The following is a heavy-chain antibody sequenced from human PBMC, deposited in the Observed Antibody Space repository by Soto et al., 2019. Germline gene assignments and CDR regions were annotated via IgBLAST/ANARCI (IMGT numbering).Heavy chain of an antibody. CDR2: IKQDGSEK. CDR3: ARDGGGYDYTLWYYYGVDV. Sequence: PGGSLRLSCAASGFTLASYWMIWVRQAPGKGLEWVANIKQDGSEKHYVDSVKGRFTVSRDNAKKSLYLQMNSLRVEDTAVYYCARDGGGYDYTLWYYYGVDVWAQVTTVTVSS. CDR1: GFTLASYW. J-gene: IGHJ6*02. D-gene: IGHD5-12*01. V-gene: IGHV3-7*01.